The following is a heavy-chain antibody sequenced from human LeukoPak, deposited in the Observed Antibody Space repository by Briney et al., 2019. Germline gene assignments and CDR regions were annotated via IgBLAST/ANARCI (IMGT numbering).Heavy chain of an antibody. CDR3: ARSGPLDYYYMDV. J-gene: IGHJ6*03. V-gene: IGHV3-21*01. Sequence: GGSLRLSCAASGFTFSSYSMNWVRQAPGKGLEWVSSISSSSSYIYYAASVKGRFTISRDNAKNSLYLQMNSLRAEDTAVYYCARSGPLDYYYMDVWGKGTTVTVSS. CDR1: GFTFSSYS. D-gene: IGHD6-25*01. CDR2: ISSSSSYI.